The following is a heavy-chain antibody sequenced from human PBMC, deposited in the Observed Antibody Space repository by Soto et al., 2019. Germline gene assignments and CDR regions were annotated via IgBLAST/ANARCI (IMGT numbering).Heavy chain of an antibody. V-gene: IGHV1-18*01. J-gene: IGHJ4*02. D-gene: IGHD2-8*01. Sequence: QLVQSGAEVKRPGASVKVSCKASGYTFNTFGISWVRQAPGQGPEWMGCISGDSATRDYSRNLQGRITLTTDPSTETSHMKLRSLTSDETAVYYCARGEGKYFGVNDSWGQGTLVTVSS. CDR2: ISGDSATR. CDR1: GYTFNTFG. CDR3: ARGEGKYFGVNDS.